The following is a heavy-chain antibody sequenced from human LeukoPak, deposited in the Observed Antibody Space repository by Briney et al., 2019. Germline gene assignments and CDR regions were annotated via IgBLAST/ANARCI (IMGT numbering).Heavy chain of an antibody. V-gene: IGHV4-4*07. CDR2: IYTSGST. D-gene: IGHD3-10*01. J-gene: IGHJ3*02. Sequence: PSETLSLTCTVSGGSISSYYWSWIRQPAGKGLEWIGRIYTSGSTNYNPSLKSRVTISVDTSKNQFSLKLSSVTAADTAVYYCARGITMVRGVTTLAFDIWGLGTMVTVSS. CDR1: GGSISSYY. CDR3: ARGITMVRGVTTLAFDI.